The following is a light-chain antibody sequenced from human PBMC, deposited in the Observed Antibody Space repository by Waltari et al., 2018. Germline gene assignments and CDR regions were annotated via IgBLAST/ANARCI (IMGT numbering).Light chain of an antibody. J-gene: IGKJ4*01. CDR3: QQTYDAPLS. CDR2: TAS. Sequence: DIQMTQSPSSLSASVGDRVTITCRATQNIGTYISWYQQKPGQAPKLLISTASTLQSGVPLRFSGSGSGTDFTLAISSLQPEDSATYYCQQTYDAPLSFGGGTKVQIK. V-gene: IGKV1-39*01. CDR1: QNIGTY.